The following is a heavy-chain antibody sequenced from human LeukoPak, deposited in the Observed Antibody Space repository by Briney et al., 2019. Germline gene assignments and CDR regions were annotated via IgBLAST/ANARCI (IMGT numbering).Heavy chain of an antibody. CDR2: VRTGSNYI. CDR1: GFTFSSYS. D-gene: IGHD4/OR15-4a*01. Sequence: GGSLRLSCTASGFTFSSYSLNWVRQAPGKGLEWVSSVRTGSNYIYYADSVKGRFTISRDNDKNSLYLQMNSLRVEDSAVYYCARDPGAFPYFFDYWGQGTLVTVSS. CDR3: ARDPGAFPYFFDY. V-gene: IGHV3-21*04. J-gene: IGHJ4*02.